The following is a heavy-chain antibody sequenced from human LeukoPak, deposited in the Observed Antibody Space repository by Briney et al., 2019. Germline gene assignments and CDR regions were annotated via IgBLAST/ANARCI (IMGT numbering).Heavy chain of an antibody. V-gene: IGHV4-59*10. Sequence: PSETLSLTCAVYGGSFSGYYWSWIRQPPGKGLEWIGHIYTSGSTNYNPSLKSRVTMSVDMSKNQFSLKLRSVTAADTAVYYCARDVVAARGSFDYWGQGTLVTVSS. D-gene: IGHD2-2*01. CDR3: ARDVVAARGSFDY. J-gene: IGHJ4*02. CDR2: IYTSGST. CDR1: GGSFSGYY.